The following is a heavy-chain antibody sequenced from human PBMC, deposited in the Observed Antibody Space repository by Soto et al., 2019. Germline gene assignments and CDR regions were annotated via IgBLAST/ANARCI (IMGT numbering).Heavy chain of an antibody. CDR1: GFTFSSYA. Sequence: EEQLLESGGALVQPGGSLRLSCAASGFTFSSYAMSWVRQAPGKGLEWVSAISGSGGSTFYADSVKGRFTISRDNSKNTLYLQMNSLRAEDTAVYYCAKDPSGGWGRPSDYWGQATLVTVSS. CDR3: AKDPSGGWGRPSDY. D-gene: IGHD1-26*01. V-gene: IGHV3-23*01. J-gene: IGHJ4*02. CDR2: ISGSGGST.